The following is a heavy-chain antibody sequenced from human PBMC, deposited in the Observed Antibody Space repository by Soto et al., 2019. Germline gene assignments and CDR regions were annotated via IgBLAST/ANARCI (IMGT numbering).Heavy chain of an antibody. CDR2: ISYDGSKT. V-gene: IGHV3-30*04. D-gene: IGHD1-1*01. J-gene: IGHJ6*02. CDR3: ARDRSAGDYFYYGMDV. Sequence: VGSLRLSCAASGFTFSSYAMHWFRQAPVKGLEWVAVISYDGSKTAYSDSVKGRFTISRDNAKNTLYLQMNSVRDEDTAIYYCARDRSAGDYFYYGMDVWGQATTVTVSS. CDR1: GFTFSSYA.